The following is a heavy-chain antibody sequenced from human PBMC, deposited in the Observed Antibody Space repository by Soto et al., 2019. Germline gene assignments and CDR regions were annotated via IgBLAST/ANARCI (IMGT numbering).Heavy chain of an antibody. CDR2: IYYSGST. CDR1: GGSISSSSYY. J-gene: IGHJ4*02. D-gene: IGHD3-16*01. Sequence: PSETLSLTCTVSGGSISSSSYYWGWIRQPPGKGLEWIGSIYYSGSTYYNPSLKSRVTISVDTSKNQFSLKLSSVTAADTAVYYCARLSYLGAFDYWGQGTLVTVSS. V-gene: IGHV4-39*01. CDR3: ARLSYLGAFDY.